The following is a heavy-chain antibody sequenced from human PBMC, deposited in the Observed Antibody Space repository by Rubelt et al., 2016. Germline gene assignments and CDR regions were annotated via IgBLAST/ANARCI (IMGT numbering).Heavy chain of an antibody. J-gene: IGHJ4*02. CDR1: GYTFTGYY. V-gene: IGHV1-18*04. CDR2: ISAYNGNT. Sequence: QVQLVQSGAEVKKPGASVKVSCKASGYTFTGYYMHWVRQAPGQGLEWMGWISAYNGNTKYAQKLQGRVTMTTDTSTRTVYLALRSLRSDDTAVYYCAREPQYYFDSWGQGTLVTVSS. CDR3: AREPQYYFDS.